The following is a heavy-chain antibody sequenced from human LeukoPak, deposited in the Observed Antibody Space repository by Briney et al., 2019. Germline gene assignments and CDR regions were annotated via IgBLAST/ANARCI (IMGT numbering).Heavy chain of an antibody. CDR3: ANRIAAAGRGDGWFDP. Sequence: SETLSLTCAVYGGSFSGYYWSWIRQPPGKGLEWIGEINHSGSTNYNPSLKSRVTISVDTSKNQFSLKLSSVTAADTAVYYCANRIAAAGRGDGWFDPWGQGTLVTVSS. V-gene: IGHV4-34*01. CDR1: GGSFSGYY. CDR2: INHSGST. D-gene: IGHD6-13*01. J-gene: IGHJ5*02.